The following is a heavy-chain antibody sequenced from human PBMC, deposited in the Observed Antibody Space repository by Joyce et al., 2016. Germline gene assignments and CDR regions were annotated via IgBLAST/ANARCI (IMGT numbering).Heavy chain of an antibody. D-gene: IGHD3-16*01. CDR2: ISGTSYYI. CDR3: ARGGISYYYAMDV. J-gene: IGHJ6*02. V-gene: IGHV3-21*01. Sequence: QLVESGGGVVKPGGSLRLSCEASGSTFSSSSMSWFRQAPVKGLEWVAAISGTSYYIFHAETVRGRFTVSRDNAKKTLYLQMNSLRAEDSAVFYCARGGISYYYAMDVWGQGTTVTVSS. CDR1: GSTFSSSS.